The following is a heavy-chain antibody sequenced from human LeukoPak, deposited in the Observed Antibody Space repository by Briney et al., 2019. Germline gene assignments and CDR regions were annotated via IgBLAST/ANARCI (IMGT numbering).Heavy chain of an antibody. CDR2: IVVGSGNT. D-gene: IGHD3-3*01. V-gene: IGHV1-58*01. Sequence: GASVKVSCKASGFTFTTSAVQWVRQARGQRLEWIGWIVVGSGNTNYAQKFQERVTITRDMSTSTVNLELTSLSPEDTAVYYCAADDSLFVSWGQGTLVTVSS. CDR1: GFTFTTSA. J-gene: IGHJ5*01. CDR3: AADDSLFVS.